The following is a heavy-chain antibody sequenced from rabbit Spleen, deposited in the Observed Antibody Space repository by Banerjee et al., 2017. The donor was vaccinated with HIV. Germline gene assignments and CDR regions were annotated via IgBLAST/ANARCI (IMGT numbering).Heavy chain of an antibody. D-gene: IGHD1-1*01. V-gene: IGHV1S45*01. J-gene: IGHJ4*01. CDR1: GFSFSSGYD. Sequence: QEQLVESGGDLVKPGASLTLTCATSGFSFSSGYDMCWVRQAPGKGLEWIASIYVNDGSTHYASWAKGRFTISKTSSTTVTLQMTSLTAADTATYFCARDLVAVIGWNFSLWGPGTLVTVS. CDR2: IYVNDGST. CDR3: ARDLVAVIGWNFSL.